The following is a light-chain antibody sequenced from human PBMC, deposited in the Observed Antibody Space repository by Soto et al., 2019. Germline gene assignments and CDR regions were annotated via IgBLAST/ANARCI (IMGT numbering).Light chain of an antibody. J-gene: IGLJ1*01. CDR2: EVT. CDR1: SSDVGAYNL. V-gene: IGLV2-14*01. CDR3: ASLTTTNFV. Sequence: QSVLAQPASVSGSPGQSITISCTGTSSDVGAYNLVSWYQHLPDKAPKLIISEVTNRPSGVSDRFSGSKSGNTASLTISGLQAEEEDDYYCASLTTTNFVFGSGTKVTVL.